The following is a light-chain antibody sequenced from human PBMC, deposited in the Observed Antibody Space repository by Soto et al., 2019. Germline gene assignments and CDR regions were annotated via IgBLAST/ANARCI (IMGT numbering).Light chain of an antibody. CDR2: DVS. J-gene: IGLJ1*01. CDR3: RSYTSSTYV. CDR1: SSDVGGYNY. V-gene: IGLV2-14*01. Sequence: QSALTQPASVSGSPGQSITISCTGTSSDVGGYNYVSWYQQHPGKAPKLMIYDVSNRPSGVSNRFSGSKSGNTASLTISGLQAEDEADYYCRSYTSSTYVFGTGTKVTV.